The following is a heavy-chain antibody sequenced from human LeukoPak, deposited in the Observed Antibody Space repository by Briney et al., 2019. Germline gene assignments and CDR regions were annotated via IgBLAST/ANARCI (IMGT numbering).Heavy chain of an antibody. CDR2: ISSDGGNT. J-gene: IGHJ4*02. Sequence: GTSLRLSCGASGFTFRTYAMHWVRQAPGKGLEWMTIISSDGGNTYSADSVRGQFTVSRDNSKNTLYLQMNSLRPEDSAVYYCARDSGGVESGPHFDYWGQGTLVTVSS. CDR3: ARDSGGVESGPHFDY. D-gene: IGHD3-10*01. CDR1: GFTFRTYA. V-gene: IGHV3-30*01.